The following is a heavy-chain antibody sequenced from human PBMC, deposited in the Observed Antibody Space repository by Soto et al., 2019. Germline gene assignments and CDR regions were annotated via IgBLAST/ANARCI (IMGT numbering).Heavy chain of an antibody. CDR3: ARHPNGDYDFMDV. CDR1: GYIFTSYW. CDR2: IYPGDSDT. J-gene: IGHJ6*02. V-gene: IGHV5-51*01. Sequence: ESLKISFKGSGYIFTSYWIGWVRQIPGKGLEWMGIIYPGDSDTRYSPSFRGQVTISVDRSITTAYLQWSSLRASDTAMYYCARHPNGDYDFMDVWGRGTTVTVSS. D-gene: IGHD4-17*01.